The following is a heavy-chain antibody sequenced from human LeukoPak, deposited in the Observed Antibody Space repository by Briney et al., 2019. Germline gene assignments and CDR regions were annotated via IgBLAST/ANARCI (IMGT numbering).Heavy chain of an antibody. CDR1: GFTFSSYW. CDR2: IRQVGSEK. Sequence: QPGGSLRLSCAASGFTFSSYWMSWVRQAPGKGQEWVANIRQVGSEKYYVDSVKGRFTISRDNAKNSLYLQMNSLRAEDTAVYYCARVSQYYYYGMDVWGQGTTVTVSS. J-gene: IGHJ6*02. CDR3: ARVSQYYYYGMDV. V-gene: IGHV3-7*01.